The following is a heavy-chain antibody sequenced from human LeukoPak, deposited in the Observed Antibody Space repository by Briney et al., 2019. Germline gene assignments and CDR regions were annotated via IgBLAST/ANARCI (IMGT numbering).Heavy chain of an antibody. CDR1: GFTFSSYG. J-gene: IGHJ4*02. CDR2: ISGSGGST. CDR3: ARGNPNALWFGEL. Sequence: PGGSLRLSCAASGFTFSSYGMSWVRQAPGKGLEWVSAISGSGGSTYYADSVKGRFTISRDNSKNTLYLQMNSLRAEDTAVYYCARGNPNALWFGELWGQGTLVTVSS. D-gene: IGHD3-10*01. V-gene: IGHV3-23*01.